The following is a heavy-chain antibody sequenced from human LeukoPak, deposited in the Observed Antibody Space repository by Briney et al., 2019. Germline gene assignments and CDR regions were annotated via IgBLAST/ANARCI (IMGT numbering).Heavy chain of an antibody. J-gene: IGHJ4*02. CDR2: IRSKANSYAT. CDR1: GFTFSGSA. V-gene: IGHV3-73*01. CDR3: TRLGSYPFDY. D-gene: IGHD1-26*01. Sequence: GGSLRLSCAASGFTFSGSAMHWVRQASGKGLEWVGRIRSKANSYATAYAASVKGRFTISRDDSKNTAYLQMNSLKTEDTAVYYCTRLGSYPFDYWGQGTLVTVSS.